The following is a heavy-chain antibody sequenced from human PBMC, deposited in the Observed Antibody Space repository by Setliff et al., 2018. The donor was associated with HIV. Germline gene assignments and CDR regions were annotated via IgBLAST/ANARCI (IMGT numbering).Heavy chain of an antibody. D-gene: IGHD6-13*01. Sequence: ASVKVSCKASGGIFSSYAITWVRQAPGQGLEWVGSITASSVNTNYTQGRVTMTTDTSTSTAYMELRSLRSGDTAVYYCARVPVSRYYYYMDVWGKGTTVTVSS. CDR1: GGIFSSYA. J-gene: IGHJ6*03. V-gene: IGHV1-18*01. CDR3: ARVPVSRYYYYMDV. CDR2: ITASSVNT.